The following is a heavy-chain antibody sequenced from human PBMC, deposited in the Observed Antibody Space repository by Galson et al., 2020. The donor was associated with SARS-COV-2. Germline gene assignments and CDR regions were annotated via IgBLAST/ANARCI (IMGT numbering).Heavy chain of an antibody. CDR3: ASRATYYDILADYILDDAFDI. V-gene: IGHV4-39*07. CDR1: GGSISSATYY. CDR2: IYYSGST. D-gene: IGHD3-9*01. Sequence: SETLSLTCSVSGGSISSATYYWGWIRQPPGKGLEWIGSIYYSGSTYSNPSLKSRVTISVDTSKNQFSLKLSSVTAADTAVYYCASRATYYDILADYILDDAFDIWGQGTMVTVSS. J-gene: IGHJ3*02.